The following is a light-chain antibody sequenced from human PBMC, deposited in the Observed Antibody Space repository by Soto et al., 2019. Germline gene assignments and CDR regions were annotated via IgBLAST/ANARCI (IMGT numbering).Light chain of an antibody. CDR3: KQLNTYHIN. V-gene: IGKV1-9*01. J-gene: IGKJ5*01. CDR1: QAINTY. CDR2: AAS. Sequence: EIQMTQSPSTLSASVRDRVTIACRSSQAINTYLAWYQQKPGNAHNLLIYAASTLQSGVTSRFSGSGSGTDFTLTIRSMQPEDFATYYCKQLNTYHINFGNGKRLEIK.